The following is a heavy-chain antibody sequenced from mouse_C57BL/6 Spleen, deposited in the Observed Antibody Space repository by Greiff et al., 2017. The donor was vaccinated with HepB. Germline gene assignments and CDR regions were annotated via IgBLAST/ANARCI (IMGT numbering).Heavy chain of an antibody. Sequence: EVQRVESGGGLVKPGGSLKLSCAASGFTFSSYAMSWVRQTPEKRLEWVATISDGGSYTYYPDNVKGRFTISRDNAKNNLYLQMSHLKSEDTAMYYCARVYYGYGFAYWGQGTLVTVSA. CDR3: ARVYYGYGFAY. V-gene: IGHV5-4*01. CDR1: GFTFSSYA. J-gene: IGHJ3*01. CDR2: ISDGGSYT. D-gene: IGHD2-2*01.